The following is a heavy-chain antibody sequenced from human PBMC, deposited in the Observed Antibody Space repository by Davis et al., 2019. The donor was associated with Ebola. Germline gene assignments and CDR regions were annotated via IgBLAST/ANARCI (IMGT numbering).Heavy chain of an antibody. D-gene: IGHD5-12*01. V-gene: IGHV1-18*01. CDR3: ARGGLYSGYDYRYYYYGMDV. Sequence: ASVKVSCKASGYTFTSYGISWVRQAPGQGLEWMGWISAYNGNTNYAQKLQGRVTMTTDTSTSTAYMELSSLRSEDTAVYYCARGGLYSGYDYRYYYYGMDVWGQGTTVTVSS. CDR2: ISAYNGNT. J-gene: IGHJ6*02. CDR1: GYTFTSYG.